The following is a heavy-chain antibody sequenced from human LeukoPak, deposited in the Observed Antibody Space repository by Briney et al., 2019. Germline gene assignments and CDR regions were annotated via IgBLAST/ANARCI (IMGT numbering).Heavy chain of an antibody. CDR2: INPNSGGT. CDR1: GYTFTGYY. CDR3: AMEDDYSVY. J-gene: IGHJ4*02. Sequence: ASVKVSCKASGYTFTGYYMHWVRRAPGQGLEWMGWINPNSGGTNYAQKFQGRVTMTRDTSISTAYMELSRPRSDDTAVYYCAMEDDYSVYWGQGTLVTVSS. V-gene: IGHV1-2*02. D-gene: IGHD2-15*01.